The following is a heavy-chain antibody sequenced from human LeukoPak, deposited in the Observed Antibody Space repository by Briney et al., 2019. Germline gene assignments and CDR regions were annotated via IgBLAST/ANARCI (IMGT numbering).Heavy chain of an antibody. D-gene: IGHD2-2*02. CDR3: ARAEYCSSTSCYTSEGPYDY. J-gene: IGHJ4*02. V-gene: IGHV4-31*03. CDR2: IYYSGST. CDR1: GGSISSGGYY. Sequence: PSQTLSLTCTVSGGSISSGGYYWRWIRQHPGKGLEWIGYIYYSGSTYYNPSLKSRVTISVDTSKNQFSLKLSSVTAADTAVYYCARAEYCSSTSCYTSEGPYDYWGQGTLVTVSS.